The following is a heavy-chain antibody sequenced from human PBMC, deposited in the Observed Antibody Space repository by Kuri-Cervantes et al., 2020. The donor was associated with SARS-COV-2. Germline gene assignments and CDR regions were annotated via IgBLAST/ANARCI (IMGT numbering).Heavy chain of an antibody. Sequence: ASVTVSCKASGYTFTSYDINWVRQATGQGLEWMGWMNPNSGNTGYAQKFQGRVTMTRNTSISTAYMELSSLRSEDTAVYYCARGHKRIFFWSGQQYYFDYWGQGTLVTVSS. CDR2: MNPNSGNT. D-gene: IGHD3-3*01. J-gene: IGHJ4*02. CDR1: GYTFTSYD. V-gene: IGHV1-8*01. CDR3: ARGHKRIFFWSGQQYYFDY.